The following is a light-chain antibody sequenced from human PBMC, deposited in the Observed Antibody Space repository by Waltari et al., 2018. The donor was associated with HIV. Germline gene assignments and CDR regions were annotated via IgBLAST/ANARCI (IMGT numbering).Light chain of an antibody. CDR1: VSVHSN. J-gene: IGKJ2*01. Sequence: EILMPQSPATLSVSPGGGATISCRASVSVHSNLAWFQHKPGQAPRLLIYAASTRAKGVPDRFSASGAGTDFTLTIRSLKSEECAIYFCQQYHKRHETFGQGTKLEIK. CDR3: QQYHKRHET. CDR2: AAS. V-gene: IGKV3-15*01.